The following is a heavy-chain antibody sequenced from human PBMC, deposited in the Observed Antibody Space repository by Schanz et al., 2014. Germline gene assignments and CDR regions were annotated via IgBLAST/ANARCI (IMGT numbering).Heavy chain of an antibody. V-gene: IGHV3-23*04. Sequence: EVQLVESGGGLVQPGGSLRLSCAASGFTFSVYWMHWVRQAPGKGLEWVSAISGSGGSTYYANSVKGRFTISSDNPKNTLYMQMNSLRAEDTAVYYCAKMFSRDFSGSYYGYPDAFDIWGQGTMVTVSS. J-gene: IGHJ3*02. CDR1: GFTFSVYW. CDR2: ISGSGGST. CDR3: AKMFSRDFSGSYYGYPDAFDI. D-gene: IGHD1-26*01.